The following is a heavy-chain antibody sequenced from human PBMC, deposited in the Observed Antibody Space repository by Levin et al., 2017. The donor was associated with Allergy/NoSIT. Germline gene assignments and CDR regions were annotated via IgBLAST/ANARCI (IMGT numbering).Heavy chain of an antibody. Sequence: GESLKISCKASGYTFRVYGIIWVRQAPGEGLEWLGWISPNNGHTKVSHKVPCRVTMTTDASTTTAYLDIRSLTSDDTAVYYCARDLGTGWYDNAFEIWGQGTLVSVSS. V-gene: IGHV1-18*01. CDR1: GYTFRVYG. CDR2: ISPNNGHT. D-gene: IGHD6-19*01. CDR3: ARDLGTGWYDNAFEI. J-gene: IGHJ3*02.